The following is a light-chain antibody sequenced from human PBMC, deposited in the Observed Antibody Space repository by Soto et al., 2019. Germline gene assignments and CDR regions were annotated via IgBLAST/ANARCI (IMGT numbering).Light chain of an antibody. CDR2: WAS. Sequence: DIVMTQSPDSLAVSLGERATINCKSSQSVLYSSNNKNYLAWYQQKPGQPPKLLIYWASTRESGVPDRFSGSGSGTDFTLTISSLQAEDVAVYHCQQYYSTPPTFGRGTKVEIK. J-gene: IGKJ1*01. CDR3: QQYYSTPPT. V-gene: IGKV4-1*01. CDR1: QSVLYSSNNKNY.